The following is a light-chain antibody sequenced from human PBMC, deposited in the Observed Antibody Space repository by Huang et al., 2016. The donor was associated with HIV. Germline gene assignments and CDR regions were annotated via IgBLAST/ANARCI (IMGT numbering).Light chain of an antibody. CDR3: QHYRVWPPVYT. V-gene: IGKV3-15*01. Sequence: EIVMTQSPATLSVSPGERATLSCRASQTVSSNLAWYQQKPGQAPRLLIYAASTRATDIPARFSGSGSGTGFTRTISSLQSEDFAVYYCQHYRVWPPVYTFGQGTKLEIK. J-gene: IGKJ2*01. CDR1: QTVSSN. CDR2: AAS.